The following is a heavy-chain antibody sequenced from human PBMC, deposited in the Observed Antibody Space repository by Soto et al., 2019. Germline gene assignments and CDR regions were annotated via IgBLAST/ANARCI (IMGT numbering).Heavy chain of an antibody. J-gene: IGHJ4*02. CDR2: IIPIFGTA. CDR3: ARGEHSSWADYYFDY. CDR1: GGTFSSYA. D-gene: IGHD6-13*01. Sequence: GASVKVSCKASGGTFSSYAISWVRQAPGQGLEWMGGIIPIFGTANYAKKIQGRVTINADESTSTAYMEQSSLRTEDTAVYYCARGEHSSWADYYFDYWGQGTLVTVSS. V-gene: IGHV1-69*13.